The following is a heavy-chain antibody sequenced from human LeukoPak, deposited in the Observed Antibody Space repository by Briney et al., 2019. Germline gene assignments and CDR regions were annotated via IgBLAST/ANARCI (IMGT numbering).Heavy chain of an antibody. J-gene: IGHJ5*02. CDR2: IYHSGST. CDR3: ARAYYDFWSGPRGWFDP. V-gene: IGHV4-39*07. Sequence: SETLSLTCTVSGGSVISDTYYWGWIRQPPGKGLEWIGYIYHSGSTYYNPSLKSRVTISVDRSKNQFSLKLSSVTAADTAVYYCARAYYDFWSGPRGWFDPWGQGTLVTVSS. D-gene: IGHD3-3*01. CDR1: GGSVISDTYY.